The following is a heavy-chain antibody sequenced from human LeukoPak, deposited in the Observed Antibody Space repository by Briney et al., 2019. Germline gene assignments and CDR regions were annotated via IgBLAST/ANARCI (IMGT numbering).Heavy chain of an antibody. CDR3: ARVEEGYGSGRRENYYYYYMDV. J-gene: IGHJ6*03. CDR2: IYYSGST. CDR1: GGLIIISTYY. V-gene: IGHV4-61*01. D-gene: IGHD3-10*01. Sequence: SETLSLTCTVSGGLIIISTYYWSWIRQPPGQGLEWIGYIYYSGSTNYNPSLKSRVTISVDTSKNQFSLKLSSVTAADTAVYYCARVEEGYGSGRRENYYYYYMDVRGKGTTVTISS.